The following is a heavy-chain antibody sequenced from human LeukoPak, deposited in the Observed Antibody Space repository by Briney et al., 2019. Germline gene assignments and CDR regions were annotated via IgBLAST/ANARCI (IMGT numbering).Heavy chain of an antibody. CDR3: ARSRSSGPDY. V-gene: IGHV4-61*02. CDR1: GGSISSGSYY. CDR2: IYTSGST. J-gene: IGHJ4*02. D-gene: IGHD1-26*01. Sequence: SETLSLTCTVSGGSISSGSYYWSWIRQPAGKGLEWIGRIYTSGSTNYNPSLKSRVTISVDTSKNQFSLKLSSVTAADTAVYYCARSRSSGPDYWGQGTLVTVSS.